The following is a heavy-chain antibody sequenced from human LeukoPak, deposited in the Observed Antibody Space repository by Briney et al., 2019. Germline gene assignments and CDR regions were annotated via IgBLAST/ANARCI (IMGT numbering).Heavy chain of an antibody. J-gene: IGHJ3*02. Sequence: AGGSLRLSCAASGFTFSDYYMSWIRQAPGKGLEWVSYISSSSSCTNYADSVKGRFTISRDNAKNSLYLQMNSLRAEDTAVYYCARALNIVVVPAAAFDIWGQGTMVTVSS. D-gene: IGHD2-2*01. CDR1: GFTFSDYY. V-gene: IGHV3-11*06. CDR2: ISSSSSCT. CDR3: ARALNIVVVPAAAFDI.